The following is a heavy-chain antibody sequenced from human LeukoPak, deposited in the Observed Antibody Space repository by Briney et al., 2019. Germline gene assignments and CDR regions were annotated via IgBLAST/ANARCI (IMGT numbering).Heavy chain of an antibody. CDR3: VSLLVVVNDYYYYMHV. CDR2: ISDSGGST. Sequence: PGGSLRLSCAAAGFTLSSYAMSWGRQAPGKGLEWVSAISDSGGSTYYADSVKGRFTISRDNSKNTLYLHMNSMRAEDTAVYYCVSLLVVVNDYYYYMHVWGKGTTVTVSS. J-gene: IGHJ6*03. D-gene: IGHD3-22*01. CDR1: GFTLSSYA. V-gene: IGHV3-23*01.